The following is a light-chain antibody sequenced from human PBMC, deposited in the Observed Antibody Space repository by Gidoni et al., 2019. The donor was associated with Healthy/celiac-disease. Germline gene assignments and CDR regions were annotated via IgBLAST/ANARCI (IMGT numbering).Light chain of an antibody. J-gene: IGKJ3*01. V-gene: IGKV4-1*01. CDR3: QQYYSTPLT. Sequence: IVMTQHADSLAVSLGARATINCKSSQSVLYSSNNKNYFAWYQQKPGQPPKLLIYWASTRESGVPDRFSGSGSGTDFTLTISSLQAEDVAVYYCQQYYSTPLTFGPGTKVDIK. CDR1: QSVLYSSNNKNY. CDR2: WAS.